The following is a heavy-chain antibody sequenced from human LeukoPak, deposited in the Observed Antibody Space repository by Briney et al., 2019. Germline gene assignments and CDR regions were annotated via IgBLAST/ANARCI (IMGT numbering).Heavy chain of an antibody. CDR2: ITYSGGST. Sequence: GGTLRLSCAASGFTFSSSGMSWVRQAPGKGLEWVSSITYSGGSTYYADSVKGRFTISRDNSKNTLYLQMNSLRAEDTAVYYCAGGSGFRTFFGYWGQGTLVTVSS. CDR3: AGGSGFRTFFGY. D-gene: IGHD3-10*01. CDR1: GFTFSSSG. J-gene: IGHJ4*02. V-gene: IGHV3-23*01.